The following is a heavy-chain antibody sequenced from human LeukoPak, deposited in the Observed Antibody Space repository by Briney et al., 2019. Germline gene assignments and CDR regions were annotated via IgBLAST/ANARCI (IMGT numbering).Heavy chain of an antibody. D-gene: IGHD5-18*01. J-gene: IGHJ4*02. CDR2: INHSGST. CDR1: GGSFSGYY. CDR3: ARKQLWSNYFDY. V-gene: IGHV4-34*01. Sequence: PSETLSLTCAVYGGSFSGYYWSWIRQPPGKGLEWIGEINHSGSTNYNPSLKSRVTISVDTSKSQFSLKLSSVTAADTAVYYCARKQLWSNYFDYWGQGTLVTVSS.